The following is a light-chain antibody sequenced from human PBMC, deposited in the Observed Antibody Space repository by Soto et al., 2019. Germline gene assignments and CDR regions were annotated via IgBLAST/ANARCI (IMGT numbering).Light chain of an antibody. CDR2: GAS. CDR1: QSVSSY. V-gene: IGKV3-20*01. Sequence: EVVLTQSPGTLSLSPGERATLSCRASQSVSSYIAWYQQKPGQAPRLLISGASSRATGIPDRFSCSGSGTDFTLTISRLEPEDFAVYYCQQYGSSPGTFGGGTKVEIK. J-gene: IGKJ4*01. CDR3: QQYGSSPGT.